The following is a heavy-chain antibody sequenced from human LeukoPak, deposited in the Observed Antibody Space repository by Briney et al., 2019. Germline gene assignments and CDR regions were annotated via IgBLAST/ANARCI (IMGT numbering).Heavy chain of an antibody. Sequence: GGSLRLSCAASGFTVSSNYMSWVRQAPGKGLEWVSVIYSGGSTYYADSVKGRFTISRDNSKNTLYLQMNSLRAEDTAVYYCARDHAASGYFDYWGQGTLVTVSS. J-gene: IGHJ4*02. CDR3: ARDHAASGYFDY. CDR2: IYSGGST. D-gene: IGHD2-15*01. V-gene: IGHV3-53*01. CDR1: GFTVSSNY.